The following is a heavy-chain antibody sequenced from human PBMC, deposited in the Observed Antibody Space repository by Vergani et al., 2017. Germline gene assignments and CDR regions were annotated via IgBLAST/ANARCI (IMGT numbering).Heavy chain of an antibody. CDR3: AIQQGSRTKRHRCGLDV. CDR2: ISSSGNYV. Sequence: EEHLVESGGGLVKPGGSLRLSCVASGFTFGSYSVNWVRQAPGRGLEWVSSISSSGNYVYYTASVKGRFSISRDNAKNLLSLQMNSLRPDDTAVYYCAIQQGSRTKRHRCGLDVWGQGTTVTV. D-gene: IGHD3-10*01. V-gene: IGHV3-21*06. CDR1: GFTFGSYS. J-gene: IGHJ6*02.